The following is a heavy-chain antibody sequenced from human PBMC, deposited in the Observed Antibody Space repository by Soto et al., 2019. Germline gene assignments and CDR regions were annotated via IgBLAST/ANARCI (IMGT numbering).Heavy chain of an antibody. CDR3: ARVRCICSMTVSYYFDY. J-gene: IGHJ4*02. V-gene: IGHV1-46*03. CDR2: INPIGGSS. Sequence: GASVKVSCKASGYTFTSYYMHWVRQAPGQGLEWMGIINPIGGSSNYAQKFQGRVTMARDTSTSTVYMELSSLRSEDTAVYYCARVRCICSMTVSYYFDYWGQGTLVTVSS. D-gene: IGHD3-3*01. CDR1: GYTFTSYY.